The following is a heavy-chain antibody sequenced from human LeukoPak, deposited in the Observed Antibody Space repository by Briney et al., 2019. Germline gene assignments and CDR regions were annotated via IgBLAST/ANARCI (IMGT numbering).Heavy chain of an antibody. Sequence: SGTLSLTCAVSGGSISSSNWWGWIRQPPGKGLEWIGYIYYSGSTYYNPSLKSRVTMSVDTSKDQFFLKLSSVTAVDTAVYYCARTPSGWYQYFDYWGQGTLVTVSS. V-gene: IGHV4-28*01. CDR1: GGSISSSNW. J-gene: IGHJ4*02. CDR3: ARTPSGWYQYFDY. D-gene: IGHD6-19*01. CDR2: IYYSGST.